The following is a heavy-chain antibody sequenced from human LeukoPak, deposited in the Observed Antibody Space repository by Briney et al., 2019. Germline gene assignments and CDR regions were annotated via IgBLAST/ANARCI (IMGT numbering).Heavy chain of an antibody. CDR3: ARDQRLGAFDI. D-gene: IGHD3-16*01. J-gene: IGHJ3*02. CDR1: GFTFSSYS. CDR2: ISSRSSYI. V-gene: IGHV3-21*01. Sequence: GGSLRLSCAASGFTFSSYSMNWVRQAPGKGLEWVSSISSRSSYIYYADSVKGRFTISRDNAKNSLYLQMNSLRAEDTAVYYCARDQRLGAFDIWGQGTMVTVSS.